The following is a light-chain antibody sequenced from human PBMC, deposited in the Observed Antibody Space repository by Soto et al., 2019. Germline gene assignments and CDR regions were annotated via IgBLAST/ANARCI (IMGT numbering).Light chain of an antibody. CDR3: QKYGSLTSST. CDR2: GAS. Sequence: EIVLTQSPGTLSLSPGERATLSCRASQSVSSTYLAWYQQKPGQAPRLIIYGASSRATGIPDRFSGSGSGTDFTLTISRLEPEDFPVYYCQKYGSLTSSTFGQGTKVEIK. J-gene: IGKJ1*01. CDR1: QSVSSTY. V-gene: IGKV3-20*01.